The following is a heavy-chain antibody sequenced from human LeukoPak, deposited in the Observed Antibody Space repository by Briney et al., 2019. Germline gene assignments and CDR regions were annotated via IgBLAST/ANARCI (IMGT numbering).Heavy chain of an antibody. J-gene: IGHJ2*01. D-gene: IGHD5-24*01. Sequence: SETLSLTCTVSRGSISTTSYYWGWIRQSPGKGLEWIGSIYYSGSTSYNPSLNSRVTMSVDTSKKQFSLRLSSVTAADTAVYYCARHVRWLQLTLYFDIWGRGALVTVSS. CDR1: RGSISTTSYY. V-gene: IGHV4-39*01. CDR3: ARHVRWLQLTLYFDI. CDR2: IYYSGST.